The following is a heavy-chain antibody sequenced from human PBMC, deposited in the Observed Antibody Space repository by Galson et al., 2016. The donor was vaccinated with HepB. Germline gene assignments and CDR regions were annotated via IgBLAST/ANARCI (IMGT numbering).Heavy chain of an antibody. Sequence: SCKASGYTFTLYDISWVRQAPGQGLEWMGWINPNHGNTNYVQKLQGRVTMTTDTSTSTAYMELRSLKFDDTAVYYCARDYQWLVSGAYWGQGTLVTVSS. J-gene: IGHJ4*02. CDR2: INPNHGNT. V-gene: IGHV1-18*01. CDR1: GYTFTLYD. CDR3: ARDYQWLVSGAY. D-gene: IGHD6-19*01.